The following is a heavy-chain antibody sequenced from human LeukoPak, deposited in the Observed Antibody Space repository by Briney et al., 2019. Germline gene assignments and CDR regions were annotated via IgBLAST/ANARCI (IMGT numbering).Heavy chain of an antibody. V-gene: IGHV3-23*01. CDR1: GFTFNSYA. J-gene: IGHJ6*03. Sequence: GGSLRLSCAASGFTFNSYAMTWVRQAPGEGLEWVSAISGSGGGTYFADSVKGRFTISRDNSKNTLYLQMDSLRAEDTAVYYCARSPYFYNSGRYVDVWGKGTTVTVSS. CDR3: ARSPYFYNSGRYVDV. D-gene: IGHD3-10*01. CDR2: ISGSGGGT.